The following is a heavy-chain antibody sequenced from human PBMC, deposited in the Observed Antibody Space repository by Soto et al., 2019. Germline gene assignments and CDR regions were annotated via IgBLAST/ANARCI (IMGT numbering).Heavy chain of an antibody. J-gene: IGHJ4*02. Sequence: GASVKVSCKASGYTFTSYDVNWVRQAPGQGLEWMGWMRPIGGYIGYAQNFQGRVTMTRDISLNTAYMELNSLTSEDTAVYYCARGINEGVDYWGQGTLVTVSS. CDR2: MRPIGGYI. D-gene: IGHD1-26*01. CDR1: GYTFTSYD. V-gene: IGHV1-8*01. CDR3: ARGINEGVDY.